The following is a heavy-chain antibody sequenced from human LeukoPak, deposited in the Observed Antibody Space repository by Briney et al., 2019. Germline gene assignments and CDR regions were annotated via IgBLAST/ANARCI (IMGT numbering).Heavy chain of an antibody. CDR3: AKDRLEQRLIPDGAFDL. CDR1: GFTFSSYA. J-gene: IGHJ3*01. Sequence: PGGSLRLSCAASGFTFSSYAMSWVRQAPGKGLEWVSAISGSGGSTNYADSVKGRFTISRDNSKNTLYLQMNSLRAEDTAVYYCAKDRLEQRLIPDGAFDLWGQGTMVTVSS. CDR2: ISGSGGST. D-gene: IGHD6-25*01. V-gene: IGHV3-23*01.